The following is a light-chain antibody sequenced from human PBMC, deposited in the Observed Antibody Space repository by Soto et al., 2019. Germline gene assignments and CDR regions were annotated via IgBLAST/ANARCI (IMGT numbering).Light chain of an antibody. J-gene: IGKJ2*01. CDR3: QQRSDWPPLYT. Sequence: EIVLTQSPATLSLSPGERVTLSCRASQSVSRYLAWYQQKAGQAPRLLIYDASNRATGIPARFSGSGSGTDFTLTISSLEPEDFAVYYCQQRSDWPPLYTLSQGTKLEIK. CDR2: DAS. CDR1: QSVSRY. V-gene: IGKV3-11*01.